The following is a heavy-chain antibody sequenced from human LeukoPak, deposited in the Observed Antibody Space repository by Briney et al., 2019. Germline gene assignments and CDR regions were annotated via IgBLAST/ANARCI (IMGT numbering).Heavy chain of an antibody. CDR2: INTNTGNP. CDR1: GYTFTSYA. Sequence: AASVKVSCKASGYTFTSYAMHWVRQAPGQGLEWMGWINTNTGNPTYAQGFTGRFVFSLDTSVSTAYLQISGLKAEDTAVYYCARSLFYYYDSSGYSHFDYWGQGTLVTVSS. D-gene: IGHD3-22*01. V-gene: IGHV7-4-1*02. J-gene: IGHJ4*02. CDR3: ARSLFYYYDSSGYSHFDY.